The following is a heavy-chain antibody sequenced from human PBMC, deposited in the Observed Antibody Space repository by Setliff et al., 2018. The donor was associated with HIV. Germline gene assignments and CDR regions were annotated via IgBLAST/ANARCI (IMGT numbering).Heavy chain of an antibody. CDR1: GGSFSGYY. J-gene: IGHJ4*02. D-gene: IGHD6-13*01. V-gene: IGHV4-34*01. CDR3: AREAPSSSWYGEYAY. Sequence: SETLSLTCAVYGGSFSGYYWSWIRQPPGKGLEWIGEINHSGSTFYSPSLKSRVTISVDTSKNQFSLKLSSVTAADTAIYYCAREAPSSSWYGEYAYWGQGTLVTVSS. CDR2: INHSGST.